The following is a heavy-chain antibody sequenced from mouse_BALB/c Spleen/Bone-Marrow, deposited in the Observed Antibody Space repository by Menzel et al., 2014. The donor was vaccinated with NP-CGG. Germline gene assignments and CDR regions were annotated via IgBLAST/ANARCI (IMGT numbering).Heavy chain of an antibody. Sequence: EVQLQQSGAELVKPGASVKLSCTASGFNINDTYMHWVKQRPEQGLEWIGRIDPANGNTKYDPKFQGKATITADTSSTTAFLQLSSLTSEDTAVYYCARYGNYCYAMDYWGQGTSVTVSS. CDR2: IDPANGNT. CDR1: GFNINDTY. CDR3: ARYGNYCYAMDY. J-gene: IGHJ4*01. V-gene: IGHV14-3*02. D-gene: IGHD2-1*01.